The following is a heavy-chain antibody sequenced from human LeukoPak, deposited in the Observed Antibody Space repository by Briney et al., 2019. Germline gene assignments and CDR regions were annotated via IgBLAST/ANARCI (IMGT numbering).Heavy chain of an antibody. CDR3: ARQKRNSSGWYGDY. D-gene: IGHD6-19*01. CDR2: IYYSGNT. J-gene: IGHJ4*02. Sequence: KPSETLSLTCTVSGGSISSGDYYWSWIRQPPGKGLEWIGYIYYSGNTYYNPSLKSRVTISVDTSKNQFSLKLSSVTAADTAVYYCARQKRNSSGWYGDYWGQGTLVTVSS. V-gene: IGHV4-30-4*08. CDR1: GGSISSGDYY.